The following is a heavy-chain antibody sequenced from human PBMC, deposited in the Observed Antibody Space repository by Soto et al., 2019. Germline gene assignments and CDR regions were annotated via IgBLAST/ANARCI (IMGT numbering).Heavy chain of an antibody. CDR1: GGSISSENW. Sequence: QVQLQESGPGLVKSSETLSLTYAVSGGSISSENWWNWVRQPPGKGLEWIGEIHHTESTNYNPSLQSRVTISVDKSRELFSLRLSSVTAADTAVYYCARRMRAGRYYDAGDYWGQGILVTVTS. J-gene: IGHJ4*02. CDR3: ARRMRAGRYYDAGDY. V-gene: IGHV4-4*02. D-gene: IGHD3-22*01. CDR2: IHHTEST.